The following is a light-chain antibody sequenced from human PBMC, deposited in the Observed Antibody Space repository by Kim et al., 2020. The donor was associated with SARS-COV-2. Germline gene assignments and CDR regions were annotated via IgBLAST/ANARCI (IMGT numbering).Light chain of an antibody. V-gene: IGKV3-20*01. CDR2: GAS. Sequence: EIVLTQSPDTLSLSPGERATLSCRASQSVSSHYLAWYRQKPGQAPRVLIYGASSRATGIPDRFSGSGSGTDFTLTISRLEPEDFAVYYCQQYGRSPPYSFGQGTKLEI. CDR1: QSVSSHY. CDR3: QQYGRSPPYS. J-gene: IGKJ2*03.